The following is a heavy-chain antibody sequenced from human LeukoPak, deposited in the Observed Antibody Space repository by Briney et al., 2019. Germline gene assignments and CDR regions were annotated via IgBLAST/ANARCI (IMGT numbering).Heavy chain of an antibody. D-gene: IGHD6-13*01. J-gene: IGHJ4*02. Sequence: GGSLRLSCAASGFSFRSYAMHWVRQAPGKGLEWVTVIANDGRDEKYADSVRGRFTISRDNSKNTVYLQMDSLRVEDMAVYYCAKDSKITSADYYFDYWGLGTLVTVS. CDR3: AKDSKITSADYYFDY. CDR1: GFSFRSYA. CDR2: IANDGRDE. V-gene: IGHV3-30*04.